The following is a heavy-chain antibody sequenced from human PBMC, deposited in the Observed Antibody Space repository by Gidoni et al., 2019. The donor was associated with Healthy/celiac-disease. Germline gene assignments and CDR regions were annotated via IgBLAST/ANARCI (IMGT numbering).Heavy chain of an antibody. CDR1: GYRFTSYW. CDR3: ARPSYGSGSYPYYYYGMDV. Sequence: EVQLVQSGAEVKKPGESLKISCKGSGYRFTSYWIGWVRQMPGKGLEWMGIIYPGDSDTRYSPSFQGQVTISADKSISTAYLQWSSLKASDTAMYYCARPSYGSGSYPYYYYGMDVWGQGTTVTVSS. D-gene: IGHD3-10*01. J-gene: IGHJ6*02. V-gene: IGHV5-51*01. CDR2: IYPGDSDT.